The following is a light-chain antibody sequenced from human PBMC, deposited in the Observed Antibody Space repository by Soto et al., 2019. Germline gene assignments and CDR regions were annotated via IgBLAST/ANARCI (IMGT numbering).Light chain of an antibody. CDR2: GAY. CDR3: QQYNSYSIT. J-gene: IGKJ5*01. V-gene: IGKV1-27*01. Sequence: DIQMTQSPSALSASVGDRVTITCRASQYIDNYVAWYQQKPGTPLKLLIFGAYILESGVPSRFSGSGSGTEFTLTISSLQPDDFATYYCQQYNSYSITFGQGTRLEIK. CDR1: QYIDNY.